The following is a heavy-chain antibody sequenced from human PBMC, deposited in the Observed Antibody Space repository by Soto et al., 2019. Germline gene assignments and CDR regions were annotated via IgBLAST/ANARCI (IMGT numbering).Heavy chain of an antibody. V-gene: IGHV3-48*03. CDR1: GFTFSSYE. J-gene: IGHJ4*02. D-gene: IGHD6-13*01. Sequence: EVQLVESGGGLVQPGGSLRLSCAASGFTFSSYEMNWVRQAPGKGLEWVSYISSSGSTIYYADSVKGRFTSSRDNAKNSLYLQMNSLRAEDTAVYYCARVDSSSWSSPLDYWGQGTLVTVSS. CDR3: ARVDSSSWSSPLDY. CDR2: ISSSGSTI.